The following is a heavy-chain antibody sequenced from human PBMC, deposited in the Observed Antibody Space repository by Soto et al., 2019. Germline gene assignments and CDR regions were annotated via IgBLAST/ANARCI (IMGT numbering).Heavy chain of an antibody. CDR3: ARGSRITMVRGVRGAFDP. CDR2: INPSGGST. CDR1: GYTFTSYY. D-gene: IGHD3-10*01. J-gene: IGHJ5*02. Sequence: QVQLVQSGAEVKKPGASVKVSCKASGYTFTSYYMHWVRQAPGQGLEWMGIINPSGGSTSYAQKFQGRVTMTRDPSTSTVYMELSSLRSEDTAVYYCARGSRITMVRGVRGAFDPWGQGTLVTVSS. V-gene: IGHV1-46*03.